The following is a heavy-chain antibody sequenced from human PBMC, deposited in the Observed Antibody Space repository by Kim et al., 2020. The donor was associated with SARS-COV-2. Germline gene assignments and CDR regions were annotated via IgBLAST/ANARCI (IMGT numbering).Heavy chain of an antibody. CDR3: VRANYHWFDP. Sequence: GGSLRLSCAASGFTFSNLGMQWVRQAPDKGLEWVAFISNDGSEKSYADSVKGRFTISRDNSQSTLYLQMTSLRGDDTAVYYCVRANYHWFDPWGQGTQVTGS. J-gene: IGHJ5*02. V-gene: IGHV3-30*03. D-gene: IGHD1-7*01. CDR2: ISNDGSEK. CDR1: GFTFSNLG.